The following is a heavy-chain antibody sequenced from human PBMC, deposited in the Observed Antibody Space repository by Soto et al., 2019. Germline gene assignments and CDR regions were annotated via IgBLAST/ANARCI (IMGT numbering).Heavy chain of an antibody. V-gene: IGHV3-30*04. CDR3: ARSRNSSVADSFDF. CDR2: ISRDGSNK. CDR1: GFTFSRYA. J-gene: IGHJ4*02. Sequence: GGSLRLSCAASGFTFSRYAIHWVRQAPGKGLEWVALISRDGSNKYYVDSVKGRFTLSRDNSKNTLDLQMNSLRDEDTFVQYCARSRNSSVADSFDFWGQGTLGTVSS. D-gene: IGHD3-10*01.